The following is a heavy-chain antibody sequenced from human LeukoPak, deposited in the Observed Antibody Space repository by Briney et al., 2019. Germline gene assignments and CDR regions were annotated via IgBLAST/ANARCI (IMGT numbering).Heavy chain of an antibody. CDR2: IIPIFGTA. V-gene: IGHV1-69*01. Sequence: SVKVSCKASGGXFSSYAISWVRQAPGQGLEWMGGIIPIFGTANYAQKFQGRVTITADESTSTAYMELSSLRSEDTAVYYCATADVDIVATLMAFDIWGQGTMVTVSS. CDR1: GGXFSSYA. CDR3: ATADVDIVATLMAFDI. D-gene: IGHD5-12*01. J-gene: IGHJ3*02.